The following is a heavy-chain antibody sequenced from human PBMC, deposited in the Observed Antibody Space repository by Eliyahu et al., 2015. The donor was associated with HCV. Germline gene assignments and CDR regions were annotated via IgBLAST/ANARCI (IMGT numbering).Heavy chain of an antibody. CDR2: ISYDGSNK. CDR3: ARTLAAIGGMDV. D-gene: IGHD5-18*01. CDR1: GFTFSSYA. Sequence: QVQLVESGGGVVQPGRSLRLSCAASGFTFSSYAMHWVRQAPGKGLEGVAVISYDGSNKYYADSVKGRFTISRDNSKNTLYLQMNSLRAEDTAVYYCARTLAAIGGMDVWGQGTTVTVSS. V-gene: IGHV3-30-3*01. J-gene: IGHJ6*02.